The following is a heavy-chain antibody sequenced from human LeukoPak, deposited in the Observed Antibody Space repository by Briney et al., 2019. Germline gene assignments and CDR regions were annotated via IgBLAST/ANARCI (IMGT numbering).Heavy chain of an antibody. CDR1: GGSFSGYY. CDR2: INHSGST. CDR3: ASPYYYDSSGYYSWYFDL. D-gene: IGHD3-22*01. V-gene: IGHV4-34*01. Sequence: SETLSLTCAVYGGSFSGYYWSWIRQPPGKGLEWIGEINHSGSTNYNPSPKSRVTISVDTSKNQFSLKLSSVTAADTAVYYCASPYYYDSSGYYSWYFDLWGRGTLVTVSS. J-gene: IGHJ2*01.